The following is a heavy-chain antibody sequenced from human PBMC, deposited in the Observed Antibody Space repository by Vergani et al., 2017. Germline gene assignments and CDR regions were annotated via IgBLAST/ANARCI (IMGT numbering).Heavy chain of an antibody. CDR2: INPNSGGT. D-gene: IGHD1-20*01. CDR1: GYTFTGYY. V-gene: IGHV1-2*02. J-gene: IGHJ4*02. CDR3: ARDGGGSITGTTFNY. Sequence: QVQLVQSGAEVKKPGASVKVSCKASGYTFTGYYMHWVRQAPGQGLEWMGWINPNSGGTNYAQKFQGRVTMTRDTSISTAYRELSRLRSDDTAVYYCARDGGGSITGTTFNYWGQGTLVTVSS.